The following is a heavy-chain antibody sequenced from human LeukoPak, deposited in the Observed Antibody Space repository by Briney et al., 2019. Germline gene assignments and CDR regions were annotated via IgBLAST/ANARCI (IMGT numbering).Heavy chain of an antibody. Sequence: GESLKISCQGSGYSFTSYWIGWVRQMPGKGLEWMGIMYPGDSETRYSPSSQSQVTISADKSISTAYLQWSSLKASDTAMYYCATTLYSGIYGDAFDIWGQGTMVTVSS. CDR2: MYPGDSET. CDR3: ATTLYSGIYGDAFDI. V-gene: IGHV5-51*01. D-gene: IGHD1-26*01. J-gene: IGHJ3*02. CDR1: GYSFTSYW.